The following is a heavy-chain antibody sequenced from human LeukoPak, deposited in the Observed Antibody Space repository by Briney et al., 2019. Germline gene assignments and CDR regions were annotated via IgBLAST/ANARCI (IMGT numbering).Heavy chain of an antibody. J-gene: IGHJ4*02. V-gene: IGHV3-23*01. Sequence: GGSLRLSCAAFGFTFRSYAMCWVRQAPGKGLEWVSFISGNGDSTYYADSVKGRFTISRDNSRGTLYVQLDSLTAEDTAIYYCAKDRPGGFDYWGQGALVIVST. CDR3: AKDRPGGFDY. CDR1: GFTFRSYA. CDR2: ISGNGDST. D-gene: IGHD3-16*01.